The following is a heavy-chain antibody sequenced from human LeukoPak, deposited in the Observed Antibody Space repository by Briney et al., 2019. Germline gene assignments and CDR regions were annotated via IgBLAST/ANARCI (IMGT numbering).Heavy chain of an antibody. J-gene: IGHJ3*02. CDR1: DDSFSSHY. CDR3: ARDLVTVTKGFDI. Sequence: SETLSLTCAISDDSFSSHYWTWIRQPPGKGLEWIGYISYIGRTNYNPSLKSRVTISIDTSKNQFSLKLTSVTAADTAVYYCARDLVTVTKGFDIWGQGTMVSVSS. D-gene: IGHD4-17*01. V-gene: IGHV4-59*11. CDR2: ISYIGRT.